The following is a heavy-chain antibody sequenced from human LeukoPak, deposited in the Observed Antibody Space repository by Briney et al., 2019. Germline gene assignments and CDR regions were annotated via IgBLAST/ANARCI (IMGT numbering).Heavy chain of an antibody. Sequence: KPGGSLRLSCAASGFTFSSYSMNWVRQAPGKGLEWVSSISSSSSYIYYADSVKGRFTISRDNAKNSLYLQMNSLRAEDTAVYYCARPMNTMVRGADFDYWGQGTLVTVSS. V-gene: IGHV3-21*01. J-gene: IGHJ4*02. D-gene: IGHD3-10*01. CDR2: ISSSSSYI. CDR3: ARPMNTMVRGADFDY. CDR1: GFTFSSYS.